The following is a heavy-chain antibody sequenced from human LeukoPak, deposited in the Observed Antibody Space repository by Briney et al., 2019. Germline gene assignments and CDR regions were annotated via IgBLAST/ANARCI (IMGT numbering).Heavy chain of an antibody. D-gene: IGHD6-13*01. CDR1: GFTVSSNS. J-gene: IGHJ4*02. Sequence: GGSLRLSCTVSGFTVSSNSMSWVRQAPGKGLEWVSFIYSDNTHYSDSVKGRFTISRDNAKNSLYLQMNSLRAEDTAVYYCARVGSYGSSWYYFDYWGQGTLVTVSS. CDR2: IYSDNT. V-gene: IGHV3-53*01. CDR3: ARVGSYGSSWYYFDY.